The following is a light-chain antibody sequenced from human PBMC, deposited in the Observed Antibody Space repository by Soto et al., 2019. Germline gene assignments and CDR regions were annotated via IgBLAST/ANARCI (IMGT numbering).Light chain of an antibody. CDR3: QQYNDWPRGT. J-gene: IGKJ1*01. CDR1: QSVKTF. V-gene: IGKV3-15*01. Sequence: EIVLTQSPGTLSLSPGERATLSCQASQSVKTFLVWYQQRPGQAPRLLLYGASTRATNIPARFSGSGSGTEFTLTISSLQSEDFAVYYCQQYNDWPRGTFGQGTKVDI. CDR2: GAS.